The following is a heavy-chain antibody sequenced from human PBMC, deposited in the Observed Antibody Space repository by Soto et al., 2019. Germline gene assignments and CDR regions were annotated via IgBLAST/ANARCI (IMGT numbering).Heavy chain of an antibody. CDR1: GFTFSSYG. J-gene: IGHJ4*02. CDR2: ISYDGSNK. Sequence: QVQLVESGGGVVQPGRSLRLSCADSGFTFSSYGMHWVRQAPGKGLEWVAVISYDGSNKYYADSVKGRFTISRDNSKNTLYLQMNSLRAEDTAVYYCAKEYRVADAPDYWGQGTLVTVSS. CDR3: AKEYRVADAPDY. D-gene: IGHD5-12*01. V-gene: IGHV3-30*18.